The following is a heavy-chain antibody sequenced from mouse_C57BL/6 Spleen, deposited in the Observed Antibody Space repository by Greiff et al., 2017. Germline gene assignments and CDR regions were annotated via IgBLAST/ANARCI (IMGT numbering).Heavy chain of an antibody. Sequence: DVKLVESGGGLVKPGGSLKLSCAASGFTFSDYGMHWVRQAPEKGLEWVAYISSGSSTIYYADTVKGRFTTSRDNAKNTLFLQMTSLRSEDTAMYYCATYYYGSSHYAMDYWGQGTSVTVSS. J-gene: IGHJ4*01. CDR2: ISSGSSTI. CDR1: GFTFSDYG. CDR3: ATYYYGSSHYAMDY. V-gene: IGHV5-17*01. D-gene: IGHD1-1*01.